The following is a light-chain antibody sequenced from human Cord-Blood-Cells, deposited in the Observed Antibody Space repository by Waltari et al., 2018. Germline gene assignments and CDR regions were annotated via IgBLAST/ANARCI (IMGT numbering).Light chain of an antibody. V-gene: IGKV3-11*01. CDR1: QSVSSY. CDR2: DAS. J-gene: IGKJ3*01. CDR3: QQRSNWPVT. Sequence: EIVFTQSPATLSLSPGERATLSCRASQSVSSYLAWYQQKPGQAPRLLIYDASNRAPGMPARFSGSGSGTDFTLTISSLEPEDFAVYYCQQRSNWPVTFGPGTKVDIK.